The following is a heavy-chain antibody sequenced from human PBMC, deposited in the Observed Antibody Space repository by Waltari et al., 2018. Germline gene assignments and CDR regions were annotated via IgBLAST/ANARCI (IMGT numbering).Heavy chain of an antibody. Sequence: EVRLVESGGGLVKPGGSLRLSCAASGFTFSSDGMNWVRQAPGEGLEWVSSISSLSKYTNYADSVKGRFTISRDNAKNSLYLQMNSLRAEDTAVYFCARDGISSTQSGYFDYWGQGVLVTVSS. CDR2: ISSLSKYT. CDR3: ARDGISSTQSGYFDY. D-gene: IGHD6-13*01. CDR1: GFTFSSDG. V-gene: IGHV3-21*01. J-gene: IGHJ4*02.